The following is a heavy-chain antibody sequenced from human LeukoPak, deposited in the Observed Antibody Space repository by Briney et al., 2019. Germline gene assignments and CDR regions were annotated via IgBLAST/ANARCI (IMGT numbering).Heavy chain of an antibody. D-gene: IGHD1-1*01. V-gene: IGHV3-48*02. Sequence: PGGSLRLSCAASGFTFSTYTMNWVRQAPGKGLEWVSYISSSSKTIYYADSVKGRFTISRDNAKNSLFLQMNSLRDEDTAVYYCARAVQDHSTPIFDYWGQGTLVTVSS. CDR2: ISSSSKTI. CDR3: ARAVQDHSTPIFDY. CDR1: GFTFSTYT. J-gene: IGHJ4*02.